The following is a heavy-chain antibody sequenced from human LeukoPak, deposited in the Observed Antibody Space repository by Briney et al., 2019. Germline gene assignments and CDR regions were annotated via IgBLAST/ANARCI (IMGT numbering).Heavy chain of an antibody. V-gene: IGHV4-4*02. J-gene: IGHJ1*01. D-gene: IGHD6-13*01. CDR2: IYHSGST. Sequence: PSGTLSLTCAVSGGSISSSNWWSWVRQPPGKGLEWIGEIYHSGSTNYNPSLKSRVTISVDKSKNQFSLKLSSVTAADTAVYYCARASDSSSWYTPRYFQHWGQGTLVTVSS. CDR3: ARASDSSSWYTPRYFQH. CDR1: GGSISSSNW.